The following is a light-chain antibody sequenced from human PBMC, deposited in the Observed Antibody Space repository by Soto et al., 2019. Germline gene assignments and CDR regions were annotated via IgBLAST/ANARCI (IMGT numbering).Light chain of an antibody. J-gene: IGKJ4*01. CDR1: QSISNN. V-gene: IGKV3-15*01. CDR3: QQYFKWPPVT. CDR2: GAS. Sequence: EIVMTQSPATLSVSPGERVSLSCRASQSISNNLAWYQHKPGQAPRLLIHGASSRATGVSARFSGSGSGTEFSLTINGARSEDIAVYFWQQYFKWPPVTFGGGTKVEIK.